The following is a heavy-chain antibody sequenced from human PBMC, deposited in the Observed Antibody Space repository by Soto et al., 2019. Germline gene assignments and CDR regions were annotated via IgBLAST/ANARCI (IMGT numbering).Heavy chain of an antibody. CDR3: TWTGTNWFAS. J-gene: IGHJ5*01. CDR1: GFTFSDAW. CDR2: IKSGGPT. V-gene: IGHV3-15*01. D-gene: IGHD1-1*01. Sequence: EVQLVESGGGLVKPGGSLRLSCTASGFTFSDAWMSWVRQAPGKGLEWVGRIKSGGPTEDAATVKGSFTISRDDSKNTVYLQMNSLKTEDTAVYYCTWTGTNWFASWGQVTLVTVSS.